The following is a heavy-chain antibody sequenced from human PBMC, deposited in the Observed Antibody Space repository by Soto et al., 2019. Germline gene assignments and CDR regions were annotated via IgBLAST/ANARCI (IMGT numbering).Heavy chain of an antibody. D-gene: IGHD3-3*01. CDR2: FIPVYRTL. J-gene: IGHJ4*02. Sequence: QVQRVQSGAEVKKPGSSVKVSCKASGGSFGNSAINWVRQTPGQGLGWLGGFIPVYRTLNYAQKFQGRVTITADESTGTAYMTLSSLASDDTAVYYCATGVIWIGYFTVDSWGQGTRVTVSS. CDR3: ATGVIWIGYFTVDS. V-gene: IGHV1-69*01. CDR1: GGSFGNSA.